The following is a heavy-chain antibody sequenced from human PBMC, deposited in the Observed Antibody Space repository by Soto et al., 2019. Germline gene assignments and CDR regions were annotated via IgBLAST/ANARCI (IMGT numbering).Heavy chain of an antibody. Sequence: QLQLQESGPGLVRPSETLSLTCSVSGGSISSSGHFWAWIRQPPGKGLEWLATIYYSGTTYYNPFLKSRRTISVDTSKKQFSLNLSSVTAADTAVYYCARRVYSGSGRDYFDYWGQGSLVTVSS. CDR2: IYYSGTT. CDR3: ARRVYSGSGRDYFDY. CDR1: GGSISSSGHF. V-gene: IGHV4-39*01. D-gene: IGHD1-26*01. J-gene: IGHJ4*02.